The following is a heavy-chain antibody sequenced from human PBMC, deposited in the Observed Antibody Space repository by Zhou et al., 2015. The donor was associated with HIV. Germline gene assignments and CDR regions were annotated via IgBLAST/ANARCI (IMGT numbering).Heavy chain of an antibody. J-gene: IGHJ4*02. Sequence: QVQLVESGGTLVKPGGSLRLSCAASGFTFSDYYMNWIRQAPGKGLEWLSYISSTGNTKHYADSVKGRFTISRDNAKNSLYLQMNSLRAEDTAVYYCARGAGDSSSWPYYFDYWGQGTLVTVSS. CDR1: GFTFSDYY. CDR3: ARGAGDSSSWPYYFDY. D-gene: IGHD6-13*01. CDR2: ISSTGNTK. V-gene: IGHV3-11*04.